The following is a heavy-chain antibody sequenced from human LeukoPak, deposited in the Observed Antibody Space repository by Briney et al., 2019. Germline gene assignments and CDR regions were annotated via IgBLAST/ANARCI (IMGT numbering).Heavy chain of an antibody. V-gene: IGHV4-39*01. Sequence: KPSETLSLTCTVSGVSISSSSYYWVWIRQPPGKGLEWIGSIYYSGNAYYNPSLKSRATISVDTSKKQFSLRLTSMTPADTAVYHCARPHGDSDYWGQGTLVTVSS. CDR1: GVSISSSSYY. J-gene: IGHJ4*02. CDR2: IYYSGNA. CDR3: ARPHGDSDY. D-gene: IGHD4-17*01.